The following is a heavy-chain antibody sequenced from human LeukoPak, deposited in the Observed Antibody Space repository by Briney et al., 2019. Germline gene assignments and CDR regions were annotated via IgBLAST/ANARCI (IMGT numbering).Heavy chain of an antibody. V-gene: IGHV4-34*01. CDR1: GGSISSYY. J-gene: IGHJ3*02. CDR3: ARGSNNSNVDTFDI. CDR2: INHSGST. Sequence: SETLSLTCTVSGGSISSYYWTWIRQPPGKGLEWIGEINHSGSTNYNPSLKSRVTISVDKSKNKCALERSWVAAADTAVYYCARGSNNSNVDTFDIWGQGTMVTVSS. D-gene: IGHD1-20*01.